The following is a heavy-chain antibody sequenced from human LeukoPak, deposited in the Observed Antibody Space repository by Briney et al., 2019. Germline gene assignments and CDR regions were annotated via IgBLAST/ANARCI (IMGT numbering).Heavy chain of an antibody. J-gene: IGHJ3*02. CDR3: ARDASWDGYHDAFDI. CDR1: GFTFSRYA. V-gene: IGHV3-23*01. CDR2: ISGSGDST. Sequence: GGSLRLSCAASGFTFSRYAMTWVRQAPAKGLEWVSAISGSGDSTYYADSVKGRFSISRVNPKNSLYLQMNSLRAEDTAVYYCARDASWDGYHDAFDIWGQGTMVTVSS. D-gene: IGHD5-12*01.